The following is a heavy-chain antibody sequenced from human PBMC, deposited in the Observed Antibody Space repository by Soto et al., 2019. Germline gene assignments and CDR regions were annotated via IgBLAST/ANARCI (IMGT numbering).Heavy chain of an antibody. CDR1: GYAFTTYG. D-gene: IGHD1-1*01. CDR3: AGGRYGDY. V-gene: IGHV1-18*01. CDR2: ISAHNGNT. J-gene: IGHJ4*02. Sequence: QVHLVQSGAEVKKPGASVKVSCQGSGYAFTTYGITWVRQAPGQGLEWMGWISAHNGNTNYAQKLQGRVTVTRDTSTSTAYMELRILRYDDTAVYYCAGGRYGDYWGQGALVTVSS.